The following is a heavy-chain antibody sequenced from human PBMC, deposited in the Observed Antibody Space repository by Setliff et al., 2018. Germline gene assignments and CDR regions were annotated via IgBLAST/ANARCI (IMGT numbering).Heavy chain of an antibody. V-gene: IGHV3-21*01. CDR2: ISRSSTYI. J-gene: IGHJ3*02. D-gene: IGHD6-13*01. CDR3: ASAGHSGSWFPFDAFHI. CDR1: GFTFSTHS. Sequence: GGSLRLSCAASGFTFSTHSMNWVRQAPGKGLEWVSSISRSSTYIYYADSMKGRFTISRDNAKNSLYLQMNSLRAKDTAVYYCASAGHSGSWFPFDAFHIWGQGTMVTVSS.